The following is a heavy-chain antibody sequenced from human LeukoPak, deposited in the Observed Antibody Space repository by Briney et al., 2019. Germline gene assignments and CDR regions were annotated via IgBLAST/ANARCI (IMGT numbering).Heavy chain of an antibody. V-gene: IGHV4-39*01. CDR3: ARPTVGTTLAFDY. J-gene: IGHJ4*02. CDR1: GGSISSSSNY. Sequence: PSETLSLTCAVSGGSISSSSNYWGWIRQPPGKGLEWIGSIYYSGSTYYNPSLKSRVTMSVDTSKNQFSLRLNSVTAADTAVYYSARPTVGTTLAFDYWGQGTLVTVSS. D-gene: IGHD1-7*01. CDR2: IYYSGST.